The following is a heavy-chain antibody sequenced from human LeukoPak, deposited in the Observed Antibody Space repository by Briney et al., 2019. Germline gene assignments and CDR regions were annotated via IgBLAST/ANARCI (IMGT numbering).Heavy chain of an antibody. V-gene: IGHV4-34*01. CDR1: GGSFSGYY. D-gene: IGHD6-13*01. J-gene: IGHJ4*02. Sequence: PSETLSLTCAVYGGSFSGYYWSWIRQPPGKGLEWIGEINHSGSTNYNPSLKSRVTISVDTSKNQFSLKLSSVTAADTAVYYCARHVGIAAAGGWGQGTLVTVSS. CDR3: ARHVGIAAAGG. CDR2: INHSGST.